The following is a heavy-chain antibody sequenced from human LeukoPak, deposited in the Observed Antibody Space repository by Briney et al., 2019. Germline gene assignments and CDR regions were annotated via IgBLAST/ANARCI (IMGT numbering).Heavy chain of an antibody. CDR3: ARERAGTDFDY. CDR2: ISGSSSYI. D-gene: IGHD6-13*01. J-gene: IGHJ4*02. V-gene: IGHV3-21*01. Sequence: GGSLRLSCAASGFIFSSYSMNWVRQAPGKGLEWVSSISGSSSYIYYADSVKGRFTISRDNAKNSLYLQMNSLRAEDTAVYYCARERAGTDFDYWGQGTLVTVSS. CDR1: GFIFSSYS.